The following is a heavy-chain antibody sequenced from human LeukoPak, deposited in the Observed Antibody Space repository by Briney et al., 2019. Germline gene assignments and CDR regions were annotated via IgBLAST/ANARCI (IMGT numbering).Heavy chain of an antibody. CDR2: ISYDGSNK. Sequence: GRSLRLACAVSGFTFSSYAMHWVRQAPGKAREWGAVISYDGSNKYYADSVKGRFNISRDNSKNTLYLQMNSLRAEDTAVYYCARDKAVVTRRGWFDPWGQGTLVTVSS. J-gene: IGHJ5*02. CDR3: ARDKAVVTRRGWFDP. D-gene: IGHD4-23*01. CDR1: GFTFSSYA. V-gene: IGHV3-30-3*01.